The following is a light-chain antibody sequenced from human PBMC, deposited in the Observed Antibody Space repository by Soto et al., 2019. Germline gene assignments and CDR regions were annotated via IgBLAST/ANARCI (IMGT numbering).Light chain of an antibody. CDR1: SDDVGGYNY. J-gene: IGLJ3*02. CDR3: SSYAGSNNLV. CDR2: EVS. Sequence: QSALTQPPSAAGSPGQSVTISCTGTSDDVGGYNYVSWYQQHPGKAPKLMISEVSERPSGVPDRFSGSKSGNTASLTVSGLQAEDEADYYCSSYAGSNNLVFGGGTNLTVL. V-gene: IGLV2-8*01.